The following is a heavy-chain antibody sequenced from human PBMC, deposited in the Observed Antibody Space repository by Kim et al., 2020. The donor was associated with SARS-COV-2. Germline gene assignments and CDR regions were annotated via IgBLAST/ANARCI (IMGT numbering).Heavy chain of an antibody. D-gene: IGHD1-26*01. Sequence: GGSLRLSCVASRFTFSSYAMNWVRQAPGKGLEWVSGISGSGGYTYYADSVKGRFTISRDNSKNTLYLQMNSLRVEDTAVYYCAKDRVGATDSYYGMDVWGQGTTVTVSS. J-gene: IGHJ6*02. CDR2: ISGSGGYT. CDR3: AKDRVGATDSYYGMDV. CDR1: RFTFSSYA. V-gene: IGHV3-23*01.